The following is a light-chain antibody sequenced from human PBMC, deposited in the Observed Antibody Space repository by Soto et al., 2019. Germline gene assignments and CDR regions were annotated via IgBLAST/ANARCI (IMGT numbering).Light chain of an antibody. Sequence: QSVLTQPASVSGSPGQSSTISCTGTSSEVGAYNYVSWYQQHPGKVPKLIIYDVSDRPSGVSNRFSGSKSANTASLTISGLQAEDEADYYCTSYTSSRNLVFGTGTKLTVL. V-gene: IGLV2-14*03. J-gene: IGLJ1*01. CDR1: SSEVGAYNY. CDR3: TSYTSSRNLV. CDR2: DVS.